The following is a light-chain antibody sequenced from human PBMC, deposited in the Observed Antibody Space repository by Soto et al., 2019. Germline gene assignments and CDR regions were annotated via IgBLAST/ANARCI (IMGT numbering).Light chain of an antibody. CDR2: DAS. CDR1: QGISDF. V-gene: IGKV1-33*01. CDR3: QQYDYLPLT. J-gene: IGKJ4*01. Sequence: DIQMTQSPSSLSASVGDRVTSTCQASQGISDFLNWYQQKPGKAPKLLIYDASNLETGVPSRFSGGGSGTDFTFTISSLQPEDIATYYCQQYDYLPLTFGGGTRVEIK.